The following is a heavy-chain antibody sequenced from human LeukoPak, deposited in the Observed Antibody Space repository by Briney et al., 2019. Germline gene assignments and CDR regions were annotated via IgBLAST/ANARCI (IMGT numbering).Heavy chain of an antibody. V-gene: IGHV3-48*03. Sequence: GGSLRLSCAASGFTFSSYEMNWVRQAPGKGLEWVSYISSGGNTIYYADSVKGRFTISRDNAKNSLYLQMNSLRAEDTAVYHCAREGTAMVSFDYWGQGTLVTVSS. CDR2: ISSGGNTI. CDR3: AREGTAMVSFDY. CDR1: GFTFSSYE. J-gene: IGHJ4*02. D-gene: IGHD5-18*01.